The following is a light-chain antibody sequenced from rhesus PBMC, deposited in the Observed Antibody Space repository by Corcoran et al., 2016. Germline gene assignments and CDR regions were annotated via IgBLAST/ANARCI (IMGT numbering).Light chain of an antibody. CDR2: DAS. CDR1: QDTSTY. Sequence: DIQMTQSPSSLSASVGDRVTSTCRASQDTSTYLHWYQQKPGKAPKRLIYDASSSESGVPTRFIGSGSGTDFTLNINSREPEDFAVDYCVQDRDDPRTFGQGAKVEIK. V-gene: IGKV1-43*02. J-gene: IGKJ1*01. CDR3: VQDRDDPRT.